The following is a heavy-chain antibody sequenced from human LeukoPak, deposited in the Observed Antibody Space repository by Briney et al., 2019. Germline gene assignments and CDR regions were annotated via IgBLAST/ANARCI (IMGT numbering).Heavy chain of an antibody. CDR2: ISGSGGST. D-gene: IGHD3-22*01. CDR1: GFTFSSYA. J-gene: IGHJ4*02. Sequence: GGSLRLSCAASGFTFSSYAMSWVRQAPGKGLEWVSAISGSGGSTYYADSVKGRFTISRDNSKNTLYLQINSLRAEDTAVYYCAKDRRYYYDSSGYYGEFDYWGQGTLVTVSS. V-gene: IGHV3-23*01. CDR3: AKDRRYYYDSSGYYGEFDY.